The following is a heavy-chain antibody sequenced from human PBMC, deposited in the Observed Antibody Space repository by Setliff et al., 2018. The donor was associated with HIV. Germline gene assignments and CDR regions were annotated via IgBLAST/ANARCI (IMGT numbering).Heavy chain of an antibody. V-gene: IGHV3-33*03. CDR2: IWYDGSNK. CDR1: GFTFSSYA. CDR3: HSGYDTEEQSYFDY. J-gene: IGHJ4*02. D-gene: IGHD5-12*01. Sequence: GGSLRLSCAASGFTFSSYAMHWVRQAPGKGLEWVAVIWYDGSNKYYADSVKDRFTISRDNAKNTLYLQMNSLRAEDTGVYYCHSGYDTEEQSYFDYWGQGALVTVSS.